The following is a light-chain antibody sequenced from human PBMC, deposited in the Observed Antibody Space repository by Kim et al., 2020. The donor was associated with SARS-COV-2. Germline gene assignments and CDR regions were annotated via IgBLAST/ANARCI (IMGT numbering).Light chain of an antibody. Sequence: SSELTQDPPLSVALGQTVTITCQGDSLRGYYATWYQQKPGQAPILVLYGEDYNRPSGIPDRFSGSSSGDTASLTITGAQAEDEADYYCNSRDGDGNHLVFGGGTKLTVL. J-gene: IGLJ3*02. V-gene: IGLV3-19*01. CDR3: NSRDGDGNHLV. CDR2: GED. CDR1: SLRGYY.